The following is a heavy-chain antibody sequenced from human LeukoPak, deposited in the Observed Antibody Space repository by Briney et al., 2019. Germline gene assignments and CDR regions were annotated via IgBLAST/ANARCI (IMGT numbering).Heavy chain of an antibody. CDR1: GFTFSSYG. Sequence: GRSLRLSCAASGFTFSSYGMHWVRQAPGKGLEWVAVIWYDGSNKYYADSVKGRFTISRDNSKNTLYLQMNSLRAEDTAVYYCARGTIFGVVNYYYYGMDVWGQGTTVTVSS. J-gene: IGHJ6*02. V-gene: IGHV3-33*01. CDR3: ARGTIFGVVNYYYYGMDV. D-gene: IGHD3-3*01. CDR2: IWYDGSNK.